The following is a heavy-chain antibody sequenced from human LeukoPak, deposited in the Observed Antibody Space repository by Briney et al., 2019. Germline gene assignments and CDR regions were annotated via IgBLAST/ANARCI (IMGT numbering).Heavy chain of an antibody. CDR3: TRDALYGDPSYYYMDV. Sequence: GGSLRLSCAASGFTFNGFWMSWVRQAPGKGLEWVANIKQDGSDIYYLGSVRGRFTISRDNTMNSLYLQMNSLRAEDTAVYYCTRDALYGDPSYYYMDVWGKGTTVTVSS. D-gene: IGHD4-17*01. CDR1: GFTFNGFW. V-gene: IGHV3-7*01. CDR2: IKQDGSDI. J-gene: IGHJ6*03.